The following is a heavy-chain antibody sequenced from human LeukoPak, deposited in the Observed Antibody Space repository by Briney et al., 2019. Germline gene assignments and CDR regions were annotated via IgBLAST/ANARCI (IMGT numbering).Heavy chain of an antibody. D-gene: IGHD2-15*01. J-gene: IGHJ4*02. CDR1: GFTLSTYG. Sequence: GGSLRLSCAASGFTLSTYGMLWVRQAPGKGLEWVAVISYDGSNKYYADSVKGRFTISRDNSKNTLYLQMNSLRAEDTAVYYCARDAPYCSGGNCYSVFDYWGQGTLVTVSS. CDR2: ISYDGSNK. CDR3: ARDAPYCSGGNCYSVFDY. V-gene: IGHV3-30*03.